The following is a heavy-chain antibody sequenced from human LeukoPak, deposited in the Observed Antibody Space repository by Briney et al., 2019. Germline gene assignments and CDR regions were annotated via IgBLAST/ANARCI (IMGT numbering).Heavy chain of an antibody. J-gene: IGHJ4*02. CDR3: AKGLQWELPCDY. CDR2: ISGGGASGGRT. V-gene: IGHV3-23*01. CDR1: GFTFSSYA. D-gene: IGHD1-26*01. Sequence: GGSLRLSCAASGFTFSSYAMSRVRQAPGKGLEWVSAISGGGASGGRTYCADAVKGRFTISRDNSKNTLYLQMNSLRAEDTAVYYCAKGLQWELPCDYWGQGTLVTVSS.